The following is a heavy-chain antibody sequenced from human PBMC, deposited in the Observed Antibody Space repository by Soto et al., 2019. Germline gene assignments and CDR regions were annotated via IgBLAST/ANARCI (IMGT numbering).Heavy chain of an antibody. CDR3: ARGSDDSSGYYPDY. V-gene: IGHV4-59*01. J-gene: IGHJ4*02. D-gene: IGHD3-22*01. Sequence: TSETLSLTCTVSGGSISSYYWSWIRQPPGKGLEWIGYIYYSGSTNYNPSLKSRVTISVDTSKNQFSLKLSSVTAADTAVYYCARGSDDSSGYYPDYWGQGTLVTVSS. CDR2: IYYSGST. CDR1: GGSISSYY.